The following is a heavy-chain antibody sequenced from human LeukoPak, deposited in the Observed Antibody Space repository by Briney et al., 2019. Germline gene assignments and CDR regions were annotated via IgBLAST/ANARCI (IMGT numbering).Heavy chain of an antibody. CDR3: ARDYLYCGGDCFVDD. CDR2: ISSSSKYI. CDR1: GLTFSSYS. D-gene: IGHD2-21*02. J-gene: IGHJ4*02. V-gene: IGHV3-21*01. Sequence: PGGSLRLSCAASGLTFSSYSMNWVRQAPGKGLEWVSSISSSSKYIYDADSVKGRFTVSRDNAKNSLYLQMNSLRAEDTAVYYCARDYLYCGGDCFVDDWGQGTLVTVSS.